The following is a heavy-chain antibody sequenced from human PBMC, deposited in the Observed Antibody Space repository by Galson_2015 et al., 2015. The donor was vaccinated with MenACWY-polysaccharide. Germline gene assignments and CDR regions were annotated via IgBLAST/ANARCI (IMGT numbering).Heavy chain of an antibody. V-gene: IGHV3-7*01. Sequence: SLRLCCAASGFSFGTSWMTWFRRAPGKGLEWVANIAPDGSEMFYVHSVKGRFTISRDNARNSLYLQMHSLRADDTAEYYCARVLTHWYCDLWGRGTLVTVSP. J-gene: IGHJ2*01. CDR1: GFSFGTSW. D-gene: IGHD4-23*01. CDR3: ARVLTHWYCDL. CDR2: IAPDGSEM.